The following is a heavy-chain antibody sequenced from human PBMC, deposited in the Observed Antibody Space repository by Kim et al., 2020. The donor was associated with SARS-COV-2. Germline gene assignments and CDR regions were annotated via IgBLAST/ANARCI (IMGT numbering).Heavy chain of an antibody. Sequence: GGSLRLSCAASGFTFSSYSMNWVRQAPGKGLEWVSYISSSSSTIYYADSVKGRFTISRDNAKNSLYLQMNSLRDEDTAVYYCARSRITMIVVVSYFAYWGRGTLVTVSS. J-gene: IGHJ4*02. CDR1: GFTFSSYS. CDR2: ISSSSSTI. CDR3: ARSRITMIVVVSYFAY. D-gene: IGHD3-22*01. V-gene: IGHV3-48*02.